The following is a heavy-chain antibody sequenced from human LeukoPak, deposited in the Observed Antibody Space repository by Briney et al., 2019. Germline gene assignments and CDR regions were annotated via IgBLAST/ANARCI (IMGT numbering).Heavy chain of an antibody. D-gene: IGHD3-22*01. J-gene: IGHJ4*02. Sequence: KASETLSLTCTVSGYSISSGYYWGWIRQPPGKGLEWIGSINHSGNTYYNPSLESRVTISVDTSKNQFSLQLSSVTAADTAVYYCARAFYFDSRGYYYPNDAFDYWGQGTLVTVSS. V-gene: IGHV4-38-2*02. CDR3: ARAFYFDSRGYYYPNDAFDY. CDR2: INHSGNT. CDR1: GYSISSGYY.